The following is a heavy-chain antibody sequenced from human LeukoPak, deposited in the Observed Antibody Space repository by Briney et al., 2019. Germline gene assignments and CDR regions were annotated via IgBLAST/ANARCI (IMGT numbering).Heavy chain of an antibody. CDR1: GGSTSSYY. CDR3: ARDWGITIFGVSYEWFDP. D-gene: IGHD3-3*01. CDR2: IYTSGST. V-gene: IGHV4-4*07. J-gene: IGHJ5*02. Sequence: PSETLSLTCTVSGGSTSSYYWSWIRQPAGKGLEWIGRIYTSGSTNYNPSLKSRVTMSVDTSKNQFSLKLSSVTAADTAVYYCARDWGITIFGVSYEWFDPWGQGTLVTVSS.